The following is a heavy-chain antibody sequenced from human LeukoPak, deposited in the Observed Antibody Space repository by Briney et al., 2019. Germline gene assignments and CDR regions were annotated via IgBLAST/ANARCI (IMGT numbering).Heavy chain of an antibody. CDR2: ISGNGGRT. D-gene: IGHD3-10*01. J-gene: IGHJ4*02. CDR1: GFTFNNYA. V-gene: IGHV3-23*01. CDR3: AKEQTSSGYFDY. Sequence: GGSLRLSCAASGFTFNNYAMSWVRQAPGKGLEWVAAISGNGGRTYYRDSVKGRYTISRDNPKNTLYLLMNSLSAEDTALYYCAKEQTSSGYFDYWGQGTLVTVSS.